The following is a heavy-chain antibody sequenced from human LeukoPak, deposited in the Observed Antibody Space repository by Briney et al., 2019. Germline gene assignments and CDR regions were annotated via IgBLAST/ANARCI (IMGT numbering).Heavy chain of an antibody. Sequence: GGSLRLSCAASGFTFSSHNMSWVRQAPGKGLEWVSSISRTSTYIYYSDSVEGRFTISRDNAKNSLFLQMNSLRAEDPAVYYCARVAPTGYNISPSDYWGQGTLVTVSS. D-gene: IGHD5-24*01. CDR3: ARVAPTGYNISPSDY. V-gene: IGHV3-21*06. CDR2: ISRTSTYI. J-gene: IGHJ4*02. CDR1: GFTFSSHN.